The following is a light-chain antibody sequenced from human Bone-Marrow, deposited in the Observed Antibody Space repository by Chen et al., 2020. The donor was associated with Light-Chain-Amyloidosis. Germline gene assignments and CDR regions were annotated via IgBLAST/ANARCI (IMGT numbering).Light chain of an antibody. J-gene: IGLJ3*02. V-gene: IGLV3-21*02. CDR2: DDS. CDR3: PGWDRSSDRPV. Sequence: SYVLTQPSSVSVAPGQTATIACGGNNIGSTSVHWYQQTPGQAPLRVVYDDSDRPPGIPERLSGSNSGNTATLTISRVEAGDEADYYCPGWDRSSDRPVFGGGTKLTVL. CDR1: NIGSTS.